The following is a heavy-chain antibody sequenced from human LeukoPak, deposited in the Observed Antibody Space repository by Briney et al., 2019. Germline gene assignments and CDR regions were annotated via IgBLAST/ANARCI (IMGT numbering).Heavy chain of an antibody. CDR3: ARHDSGSFKGPFDY. CDR2: IYPGDSDT. V-gene: IGHV5-51*01. D-gene: IGHD1-26*01. Sequence: GESLKISCKGSGYSFTSYWIGWVRQMPGKGLEWMGSIYPGDSDTRYSPSFQCQVTISADKSISPAYLQWSSMKASDTAMYYCARHDSGSFKGPFDYWGQGTLVTVSS. J-gene: IGHJ4*02. CDR1: GYSFTSYW.